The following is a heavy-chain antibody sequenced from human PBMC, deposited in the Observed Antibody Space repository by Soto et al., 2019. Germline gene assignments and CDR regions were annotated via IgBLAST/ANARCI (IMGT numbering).Heavy chain of an antibody. V-gene: IGHV1-3*01. D-gene: IGHD6-13*01. CDR1: GYTFTSYA. CDR3: ARDRIAAALVYYFDY. Sequence: ASVKVSCKASGYTFTSYAMHWVRQAPGQRLEWMGWINAGNGNTKYSQKFQGRVTITRDTSASTAYMELSSLRSEDTAVYYCARDRIAAALVYYFDYWGQGTLVTVSS. J-gene: IGHJ4*02. CDR2: INAGNGNT.